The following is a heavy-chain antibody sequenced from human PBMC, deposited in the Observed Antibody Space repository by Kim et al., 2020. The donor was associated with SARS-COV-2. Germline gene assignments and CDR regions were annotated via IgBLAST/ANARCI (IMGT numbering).Heavy chain of an antibody. V-gene: IGHV1-46*01. CDR3: ARDRDSGSYCSQGSYYYYYGRGF. J-gene: IGHJ6*02. D-gene: IGHD3-10*01. CDR1: GYTFTSHY. CDR2: INPSGGST. Sequence: ASVKVSCKASGYTFTSHYMHWVLQAPGQGLEWMGIINPSGGSTNYAQKFQGRVTMTRDTSTSTVYMELSSLRSEDTAVYYCARDRDSGSYCSQGSYYYYYGRGFWGQGTTVTVPS.